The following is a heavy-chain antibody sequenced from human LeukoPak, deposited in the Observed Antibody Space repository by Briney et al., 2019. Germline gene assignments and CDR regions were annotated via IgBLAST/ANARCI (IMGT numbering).Heavy chain of an antibody. CDR2: INHSGST. CDR1: GGSFSGYY. V-gene: IGHV4-34*01. Sequence: PSETLSLTCAVYGGSFSGYYWSWIRQPPGKGLEWIGEINHSGSTNYNPSLKSRVTISVDTSKNQFSLKLSSVTAADTAVYYCARESRSYYDFWSGVRYYYYMDVWGKGTTVTVSS. D-gene: IGHD3-3*01. CDR3: ARESRSYYDFWSGVRYYYYMDV. J-gene: IGHJ6*03.